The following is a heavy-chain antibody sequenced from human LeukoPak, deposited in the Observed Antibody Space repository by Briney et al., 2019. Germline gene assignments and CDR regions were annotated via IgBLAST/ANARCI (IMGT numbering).Heavy chain of an antibody. CDR3: ASSPWFGELYGLSY. CDR1: GGSISSYY. Sequence: SETLSLTCTVSGGSISSYYWSWIRQPPGKGLEWIGYIYYSGSTNYNPSLKSRVTISVDTSKNQFSLKLSSVTAADTAVYYCASSPWFGELYGLSYWGQGTLVTVSS. V-gene: IGHV4-59*01. CDR2: IYYSGST. J-gene: IGHJ4*02. D-gene: IGHD3-10*01.